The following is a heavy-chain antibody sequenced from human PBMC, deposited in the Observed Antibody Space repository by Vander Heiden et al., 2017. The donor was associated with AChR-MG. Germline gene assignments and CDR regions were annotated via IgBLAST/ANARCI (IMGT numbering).Heavy chain of an antibody. J-gene: IGHJ1*01. V-gene: IGHV1-3*01. CDR2: INVGNGNT. Sequence: QVQLVQSGAEMKTPGASVKVSCKASGYTFTSYTIHWVRQAPGQRLEWMGWINVGNGNTKFLQKFQGRVSITTDASASTAYMELSRLRSDDTAVFYCARGYSSDRVDFQFWGQGTLITVSS. CDR1: GYTFTSYT. D-gene: IGHD6-19*01. CDR3: ARGYSSDRVDFQF.